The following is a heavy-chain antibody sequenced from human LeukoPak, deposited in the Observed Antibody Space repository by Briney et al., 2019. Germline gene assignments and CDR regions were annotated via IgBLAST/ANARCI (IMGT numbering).Heavy chain of an antibody. V-gene: IGHV3-33*01. CDR2: IWYDGSYK. CDR1: GFTFSSYG. D-gene: IGHD6-19*01. CDR3: ASPISGQSFDI. Sequence: PGRSLRLSCAASGFTFSSYGMHWVRQAPGKGLEWVAVIWYDGSYKYYADSVKGRLTISRDNSKNTLYLQMNSLRAEDTAAYYCASPISGQSFDIWGQGTMVTVSS. J-gene: IGHJ3*02.